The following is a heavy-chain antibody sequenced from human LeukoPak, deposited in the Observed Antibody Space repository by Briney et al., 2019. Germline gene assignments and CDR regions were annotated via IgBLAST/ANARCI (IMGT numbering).Heavy chain of an antibody. CDR3: ARDLRWAFDY. CDR1: GFTFSSYS. V-gene: IGHV3-48*01. CDR2: ISSGSSTI. Sequence: QSGGSLRLSCAASGFTFSSYSMNWARQAPGKGLEWLSYISSGSSTIHYADSVKGRFTISRDNAKNSLYLQMNSLRAEDTAVYSCARDLRWAFDYWGQGTLVTVSS. J-gene: IGHJ4*02. D-gene: IGHD3-3*01.